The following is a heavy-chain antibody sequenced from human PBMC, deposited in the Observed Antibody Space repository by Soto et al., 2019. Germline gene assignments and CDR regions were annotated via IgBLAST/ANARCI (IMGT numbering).Heavy chain of an antibody. Sequence: ASVKVSCKASGYTFTSYYMHWVRQAPGQGLEWMGIINPSGGSTSYAQKFQGRVTMTRDTSTSTVYMELSSLRSEDTAVDYFVRGKRRGYSGYELFDLWGQGTLVTVSS. D-gene: IGHD5-12*01. V-gene: IGHV1-46*01. CDR1: GYTFTSYY. CDR3: VRGKRRGYSGYELFDL. J-gene: IGHJ4*02. CDR2: INPSGGST.